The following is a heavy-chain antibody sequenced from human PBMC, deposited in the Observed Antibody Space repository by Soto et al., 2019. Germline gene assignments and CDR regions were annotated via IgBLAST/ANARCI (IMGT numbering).Heavy chain of an antibody. D-gene: IGHD1-26*01. Sequence: ISSSSDYTDYADSVKGRFTISRDNAKNSLYLQMNSLRAEDTAVYYCARAPFLGARTGFNSWGQGTLVTVSS. V-gene: IGHV3-11*05. CDR3: ARAPFLGARTGFNS. J-gene: IGHJ4*02. CDR2: ISSSSDYT.